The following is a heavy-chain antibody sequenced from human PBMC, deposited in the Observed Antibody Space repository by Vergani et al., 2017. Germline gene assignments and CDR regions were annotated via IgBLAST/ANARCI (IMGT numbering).Heavy chain of an antibody. CDR2: IRGSGGST. CDR1: GFTFSSYA. D-gene: IGHD4-23*01. CDR3: AKESTVVTPIVPDY. Sequence: EVQLLESGGGLVQPGGSLRLSCAASGFTFSSYAMSWVRQAPGKGLEWVSAIRGSGGSTYYADFVKGRFTITRDNSKNTLYLQMNSLIAEDTAGYYCAKESTVVTPIVPDYWGQGTLVTVSS. J-gene: IGHJ4*02. V-gene: IGHV3-23*01.